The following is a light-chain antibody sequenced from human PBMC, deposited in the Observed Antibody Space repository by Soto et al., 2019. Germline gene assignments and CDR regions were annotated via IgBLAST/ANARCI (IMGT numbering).Light chain of an antibody. Sequence: DIQMTQSPSSLSASVGDRVTITCRASQSISSYLNWYQQKPGKAPKLLIYAASSLQSGVPSRFSGGGSGTDFTLTISSLQPEDFATYYCQQSYSTPRTFGQGTKLEIK. V-gene: IGKV1-39*01. CDR3: QQSYSTPRT. CDR2: AAS. J-gene: IGKJ2*02. CDR1: QSISSY.